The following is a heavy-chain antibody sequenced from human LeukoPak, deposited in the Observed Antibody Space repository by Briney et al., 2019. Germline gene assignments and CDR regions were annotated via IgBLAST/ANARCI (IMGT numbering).Heavy chain of an antibody. D-gene: IGHD3-10*01. CDR1: GFDFTNYG. CDR3: AKDRRITMIRGVTRRDWFDP. CDR2: ISGSGGRT. V-gene: IGHV3-23*01. Sequence: PGGTLRLSCTASGFDFTNYGMSWVRQAPGKGLEWVSSISGSGGRTYYADSVKGRFTISRDNSKYTLYLQMNSLRAEDTAVYYCAKDRRITMIRGVTRRDWFDPWGQGTLVTVSS. J-gene: IGHJ5*02.